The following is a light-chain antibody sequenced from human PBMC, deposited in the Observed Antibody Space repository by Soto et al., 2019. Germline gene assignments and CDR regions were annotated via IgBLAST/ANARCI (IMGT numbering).Light chain of an antibody. CDR2: KAS. Sequence: DIQITQSPSTLSASVGDRVTITCRASQSISSWLAWYQQKPGKAPKLLIYKASSLESGVPSRFSGSGSGTEFTLTISSLQPDDFATYYCQHYNTYSTFGQGTKVDIK. CDR3: QHYNTYST. J-gene: IGKJ1*01. V-gene: IGKV1-5*03. CDR1: QSISSW.